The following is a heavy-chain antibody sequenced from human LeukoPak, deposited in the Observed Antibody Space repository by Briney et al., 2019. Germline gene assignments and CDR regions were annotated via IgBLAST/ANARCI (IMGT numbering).Heavy chain of an antibody. Sequence: ASVKVSCRASGYTFTCYYMHWVRQAPGQGLEWMGWINPNSGGTNYAQKFQGRVSMTRDTSISTAYMEMSRLRSADTPLYYSARLTTMVPGRSFDYSGQGTLVTASS. J-gene: IGHJ4*02. CDR3: ARLTTMVPGRSFDY. CDR2: INPNSGGT. V-gene: IGHV1-2*02. D-gene: IGHD3-10*01. CDR1: GYTFTCYY.